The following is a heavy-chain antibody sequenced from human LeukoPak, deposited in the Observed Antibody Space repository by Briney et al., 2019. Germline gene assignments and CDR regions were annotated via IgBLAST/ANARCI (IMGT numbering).Heavy chain of an antibody. Sequence: SGTLSLTCNVSGGSVTSKSYYWGWIRQSPDKRLEWIGNTHQGGKTYSNPSLKTRVTVSADASETHFSLRLTSVTAADTAVYYCARLPRIPLFGVAFKFGWIDSWGQGILVTVSS. CDR3: ARLPRIPLFGVAFKFGWIDS. J-gene: IGHJ5*01. V-gene: IGHV4-39*02. CDR2: THQGGKT. CDR1: GGSVTSKSYY. D-gene: IGHD3-3*01.